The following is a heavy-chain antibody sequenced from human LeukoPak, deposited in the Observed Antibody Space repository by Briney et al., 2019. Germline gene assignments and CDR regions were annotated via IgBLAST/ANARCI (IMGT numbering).Heavy chain of an antibody. Sequence: GRSLRLSCAASGFTFIDYWMTWVRQVPGKGLEWVANVGRDGSEKNYVDSVEGRFTISRDNAKKSLDLEMNSLRVEDTALYYCAKVGTWELQRVFENWGQGTLVTVSS. J-gene: IGHJ4*02. V-gene: IGHV3-7*01. CDR1: GFTFIDYW. D-gene: IGHD1-26*01. CDR3: AKVGTWELQRVFEN. CDR2: VGRDGSEK.